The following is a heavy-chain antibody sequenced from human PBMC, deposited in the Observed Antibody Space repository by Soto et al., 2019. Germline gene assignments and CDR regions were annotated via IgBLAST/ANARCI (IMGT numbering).Heavy chain of an antibody. J-gene: IGHJ4*02. CDR1: GYTFTNYD. D-gene: IGHD1-26*01. CDR2: MNPSNGNT. CDR3: ARFVRHQLPTIDY. Sequence: ASVKVSCKASGYTFTNYDINWVRQATGQGLEWMGWMNPSNGNTGYAQKFQGRVTMTRDTSISTAYMELSSLTSADTAVYYCARFVRHQLPTIDYWGQGALVTVSS. V-gene: IGHV1-8*01.